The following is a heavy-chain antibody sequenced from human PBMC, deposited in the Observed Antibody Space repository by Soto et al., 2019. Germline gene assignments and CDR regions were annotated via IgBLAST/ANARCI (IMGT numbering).Heavy chain of an antibody. CDR3: ASHHYYDSSGYKPPLDY. Sequence: ASVKVSCKASGYTFTSYAMHWVHQAPGQRLEWMGWINAGNGNTKYSQKFQGRVTITRDTSASTAYMELSSLRSEDTAVYYCASHHYYDSSGYKPPLDYWGQGTLVTVSS. CDR2: INAGNGNT. J-gene: IGHJ4*02. CDR1: GYTFTSYA. V-gene: IGHV1-3*01. D-gene: IGHD3-22*01.